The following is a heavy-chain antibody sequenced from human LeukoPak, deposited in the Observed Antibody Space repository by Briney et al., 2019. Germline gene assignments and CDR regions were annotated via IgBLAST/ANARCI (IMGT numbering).Heavy chain of an antibody. Sequence: PSETLSLTCAVYGGSFTKHQWSWIRQPPGKGLEWIGEINHSGSTNYNPSLKSRVTISVDTSKNQFSLNLNSVTAADTAMYYCARDMDFYMDVWGKGSTVTVSS. CDR2: INHSGST. CDR3: ARDMDFYMDV. CDR1: GGSFTKHQ. V-gene: IGHV4-34*01. D-gene: IGHD3/OR15-3a*01. J-gene: IGHJ6*03.